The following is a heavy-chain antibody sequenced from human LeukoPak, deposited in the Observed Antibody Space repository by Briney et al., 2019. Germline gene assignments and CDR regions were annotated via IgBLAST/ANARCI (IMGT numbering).Heavy chain of an antibody. CDR3: AHTLGGYCSSTSCYRGEGDY. CDR1: GFTFSSYA. D-gene: IGHD2-2*01. V-gene: IGHV3-23*01. Sequence: GGSLRLFCAASGFTFSSYAMSWVRQAPGKGLEWVSAISGSGGSTYYADSVKGRFTISRDNSKNTLYLQMNSLRAEDTAVYYCAHTLGGYCSSTSCYRGEGDYWGQGTLVTVSS. CDR2: ISGSGGST. J-gene: IGHJ4*02.